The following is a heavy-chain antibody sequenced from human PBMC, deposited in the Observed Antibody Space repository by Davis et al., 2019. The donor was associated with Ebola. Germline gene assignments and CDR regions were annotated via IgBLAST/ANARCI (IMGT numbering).Heavy chain of an antibody. CDR1: GFTFSTYD. V-gene: IGHV3-30*19. Sequence: GESLKISCAVSGFTFSTYDMHWVRQTPGKGLEWVAVISYDGSNKYYADSVKGRFTISRDNSKNTLYLQMNSLRAEDTAVYYCARAKRDTAMVTFDYWGQGTLVTVSS. D-gene: IGHD5-18*01. CDR2: ISYDGSNK. J-gene: IGHJ4*02. CDR3: ARAKRDTAMVTFDY.